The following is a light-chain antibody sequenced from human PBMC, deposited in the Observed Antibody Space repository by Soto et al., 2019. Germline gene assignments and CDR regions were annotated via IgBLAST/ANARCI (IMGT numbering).Light chain of an antibody. J-gene: IGKJ5*01. CDR3: QQYDDLPIT. Sequence: IQLTQSPSSLSASVGDRVSITCRASQGIGSALAWYQLKPGRAPKLLIHDASDLEAGVPSRFSGSGSGTDFIFTISSLQPEDIATYYCQQYDDLPITFGQGTRLEIK. CDR2: DAS. V-gene: IGKV1-33*01. CDR1: QGIGSA.